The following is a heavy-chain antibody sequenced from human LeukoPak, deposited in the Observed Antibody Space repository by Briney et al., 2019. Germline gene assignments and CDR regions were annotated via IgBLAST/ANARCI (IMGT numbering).Heavy chain of an antibody. CDR1: GFTFSNYW. J-gene: IGHJ4*02. D-gene: IGHD1-26*01. V-gene: IGHV3-74*01. CDR3: TRDGRGGSYYY. Sequence: GGSLRLSCAASGFTFSNYWMHWVRQTPGKGLVWVSRINSDGTTTTYADSVKGRFTISRDNAKNTLYLQMDSLRAEDTAVYYCTRDGRGGSYYYWGQGTLVTVS. CDR2: INSDGTTT.